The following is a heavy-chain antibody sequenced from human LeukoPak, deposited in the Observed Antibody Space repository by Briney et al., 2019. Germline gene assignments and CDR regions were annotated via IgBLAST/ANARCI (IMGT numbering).Heavy chain of an antibody. Sequence: PSETLSLTCTVSGGSVSNYYWSWIRQSPGKGLEWIGYIYYTETSYNPSLKSGVTISADTSKNQFSLKLYSVTAADTAVYYCATRKLGNDYWGQGTLVTVSS. V-gene: IGHV4-59*02. D-gene: IGHD7-27*01. CDR1: GGSVSNYY. J-gene: IGHJ4*02. CDR3: ATRKLGNDY. CDR2: IYYTET.